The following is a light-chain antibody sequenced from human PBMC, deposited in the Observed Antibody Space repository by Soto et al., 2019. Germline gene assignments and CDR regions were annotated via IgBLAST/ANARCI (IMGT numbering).Light chain of an antibody. V-gene: IGKV1-39*01. CDR3: QQSYSSPQMYT. Sequence: DIQMTQSPSSLSASVGDRVTITFRAGQRISNSLKWYQQKPGKAPDLLIYAASNLQSGVPSRFSGSGSGTDLTLTISSLQPEDFATYYCQQSYSSPQMYTFGQGTKLEIK. J-gene: IGKJ2*01. CDR2: AAS. CDR1: QRISNS.